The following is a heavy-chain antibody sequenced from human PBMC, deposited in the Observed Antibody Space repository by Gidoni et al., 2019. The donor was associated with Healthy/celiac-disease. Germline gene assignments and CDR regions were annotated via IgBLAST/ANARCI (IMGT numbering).Heavy chain of an antibody. Sequence: QVQLVESGGGVVQPGRSLRLSCAASGFTFSSYGMHWVRQAPGKGLEWVAVISYDGSNKYYADSVKGRFTISRDNSKNTLYLQMNSLRAEDTAVYYCAKDPKLYDYGDQNWFDPWGQGTLVTVSS. CDR2: ISYDGSNK. CDR3: AKDPKLYDYGDQNWFDP. J-gene: IGHJ5*02. CDR1: GFTFSSYG. D-gene: IGHD4-17*01. V-gene: IGHV3-30*18.